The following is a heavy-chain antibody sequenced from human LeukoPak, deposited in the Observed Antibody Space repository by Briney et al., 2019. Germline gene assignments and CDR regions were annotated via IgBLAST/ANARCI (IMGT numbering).Heavy chain of an antibody. D-gene: IGHD1-26*01. CDR2: IYPGDSDT. Sequence: GESLKISCKGSGYSFTSYWIGWVRQMPGKGLEWMGIIYPGDSDTRYSPSFQGQVTISADKSISTAYLQWSSLKASDTAMYYCARPKIVGASHGPFGYWGQGTLVTVSS. J-gene: IGHJ4*02. CDR1: GYSFTSYW. V-gene: IGHV5-51*01. CDR3: ARPKIVGASHGPFGY.